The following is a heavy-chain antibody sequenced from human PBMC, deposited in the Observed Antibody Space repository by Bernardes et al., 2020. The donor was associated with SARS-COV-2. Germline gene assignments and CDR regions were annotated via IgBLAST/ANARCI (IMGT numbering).Heavy chain of an antibody. CDR1: GVPVTSTSFY. V-gene: IGHV4-61*01. CDR2: VDHSGTS. D-gene: IGHD6-19*01. J-gene: IGHJ4*02. CDR3: ARDLSSAWAEGVFDY. Sequence: SETLSLTCSVSGVPVTSTSFYWSWIRQSPGKGLEWIGFVDHSGTSNYNPSLKGRVTISVDTSKNEFSLKLDYVTAADTAVYYCARDLSSAWAEGVFDYWGQGTLVTVSS.